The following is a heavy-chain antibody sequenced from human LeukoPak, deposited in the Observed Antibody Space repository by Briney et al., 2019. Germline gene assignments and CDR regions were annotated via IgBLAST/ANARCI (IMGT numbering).Heavy chain of an antibody. J-gene: IGHJ2*01. CDR3: ARLKLGAYFDL. CDR2: VYNSGDT. Sequence: SSETLSLTCTVSGGSTSSDYWSWIRQSPGKGLEWVGYVYNSGDTGKNPSLKSRVTILLDTSKNQCSLKLTSVSAADAAVYYCARLKLGAYFDLWGRGTLVTVSS. D-gene: IGHD3-16*01. V-gene: IGHV4-59*08. CDR1: GGSTSSDY.